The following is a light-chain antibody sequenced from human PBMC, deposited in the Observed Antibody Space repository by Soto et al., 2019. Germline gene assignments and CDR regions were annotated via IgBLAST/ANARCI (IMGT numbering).Light chain of an antibody. Sequence: QTVVTQSPSASASLGASVKLTCTLSSGHSSYAIAWHQQQQEKGPRYLMKLNSDGSHSQGDVIPDRFSGSSSGAERYLTISRLQYEDEDDYYCQTWGTGIVVFGGGTKLTVL. J-gene: IGLJ2*01. CDR2: LNSDGSH. V-gene: IGLV4-69*01. CDR3: QTWGTGIVV. CDR1: SGHSSYA.